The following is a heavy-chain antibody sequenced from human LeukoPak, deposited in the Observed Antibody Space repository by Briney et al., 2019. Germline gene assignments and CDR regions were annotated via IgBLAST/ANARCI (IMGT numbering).Heavy chain of an antibody. Sequence: GGSLRLSCAASGFTFSSYSMNWVRQAPGKGLEWVSYISSSSSTIYYADSVKGRFTISRDNAKNSLYLQMNSLRDEDTAVYYCARDHYDFWSGYYPGAHYFDYWGQGTLVTVSS. CDR3: ARDHYDFWSGYYPGAHYFDY. CDR2: ISSSSSTI. D-gene: IGHD3-3*01. J-gene: IGHJ4*02. CDR1: GFTFSSYS. V-gene: IGHV3-48*02.